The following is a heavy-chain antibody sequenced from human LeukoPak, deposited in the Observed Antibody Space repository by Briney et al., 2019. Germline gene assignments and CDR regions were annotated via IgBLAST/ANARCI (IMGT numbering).Heavy chain of an antibody. CDR3: AKDRSESYFYFDF. J-gene: IGHJ4*02. Sequence: ASVKVSCKASGYTFTSYAMHWVRQAPGQRLEWMGWINAGNGNTKYSQKFQGRVTITRDTSASTAYMELSSLRSKDTAVYYCAKDRSESYFYFDFWGQGTLVTVSS. CDR2: INAGNGNT. D-gene: IGHD1-26*01. CDR1: GYTFTSYA. V-gene: IGHV1-3*01.